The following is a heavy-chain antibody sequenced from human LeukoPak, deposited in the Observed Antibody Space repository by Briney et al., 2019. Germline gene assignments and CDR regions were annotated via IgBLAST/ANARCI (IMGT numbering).Heavy chain of an antibody. CDR2: VSPYNGDT. CDR1: GYTFKNYG. D-gene: IGHD3-9*01. CDR3: AKDWDILTGRNCFDP. J-gene: IGHJ5*02. V-gene: IGHV1-18*01. Sequence: ASVKVSCKASGYTFKNYGISWVRQAPGQGLEWMGWVSPYNGDTNYAQKFQGRVTMSTDASTTIAYMELRSLRFDDTAIYYCAKDWDILTGRNCFDPWGQGTLVTVSS.